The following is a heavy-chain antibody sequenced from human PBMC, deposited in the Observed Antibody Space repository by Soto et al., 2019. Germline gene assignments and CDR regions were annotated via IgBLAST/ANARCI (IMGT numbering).Heavy chain of an antibody. Sequence: QVQLVQSGAEVKKPGASVKVSCKASGYTFTSYFMHWVRQAPGQGLEWMGIINPSGGRTTYAQKFQGRVTMTRDTSTSTVYMEMSSLRSDDTAVYYCARDQVVSGWYGLDYWGQGTLVTVSS. CDR2: INPSGGRT. D-gene: IGHD6-19*01. CDR1: GYTFTSYF. J-gene: IGHJ4*02. V-gene: IGHV1-46*01. CDR3: ARDQVVSGWYGLDY.